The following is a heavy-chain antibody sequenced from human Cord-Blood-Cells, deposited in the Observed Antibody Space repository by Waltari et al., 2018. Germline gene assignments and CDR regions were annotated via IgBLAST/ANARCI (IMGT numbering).Heavy chain of an antibody. D-gene: IGHD5-18*01. CDR3: ARDPESYGYFDY. J-gene: IGHJ4*02. Sequence: QVQLVESGGGVVQPGRSLRLSCAASGFTFSSYAMHWVRQAPGKGLEWVAVISYDGSNKYYADYVKGRFTISRDNSKNTLYLQMNSLRAEDTAVYYCARDPESYGYFDYWGQGTLVTVSS. CDR1: GFTFSSYA. CDR2: ISYDGSNK. V-gene: IGHV3-30-3*01.